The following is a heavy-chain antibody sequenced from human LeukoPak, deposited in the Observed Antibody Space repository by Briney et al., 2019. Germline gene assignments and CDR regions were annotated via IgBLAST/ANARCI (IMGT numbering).Heavy chain of an antibody. Sequence: PSETLSPTCTVSGGSISSSSYYWGWIRQPPGKGLEWIGSIYYSGSTYYNPSLKSRVTISVDTSKNQFSLKLSSVTAADTAVYYCARGKWIAVAGRNWFDPWGQGTLVTVSS. D-gene: IGHD6-19*01. CDR2: IYYSGST. J-gene: IGHJ5*02. V-gene: IGHV4-39*01. CDR3: ARGKWIAVAGRNWFDP. CDR1: GGSISSSSYY.